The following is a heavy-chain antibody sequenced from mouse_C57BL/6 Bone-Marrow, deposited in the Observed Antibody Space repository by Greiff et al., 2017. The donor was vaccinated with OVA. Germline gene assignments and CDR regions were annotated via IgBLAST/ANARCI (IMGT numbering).Heavy chain of an antibody. CDR1: GYAFSSYW. CDR3: ADGYGSSYAMDY. CDR2: IYPGDGDT. Sequence: VQLQQSGAELVKPGASVKISCKASGYAFSSYWMNWVKQRPGKGLEWIGQIYPGDGDTNYNGKFKGKATLTADKSSSTAYMQLSSLTSVDSAVYFCADGYGSSYAMDYWGQGTSVTVSS. V-gene: IGHV1-80*01. D-gene: IGHD1-1*01. J-gene: IGHJ4*01.